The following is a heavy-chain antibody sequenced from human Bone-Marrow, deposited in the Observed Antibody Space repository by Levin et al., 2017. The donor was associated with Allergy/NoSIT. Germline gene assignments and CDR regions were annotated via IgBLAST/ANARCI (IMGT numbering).Heavy chain of an antibody. V-gene: IGHV1-2*02. CDR2: IDPTRGAT. CDR3: ARGGASSNDY. CDR1: GYTFSDYY. D-gene: IGHD6-13*01. J-gene: IGHJ4*02. Sequence: ASVKVSCSVSGYTFSDYYIHWIRQTPGQGLEWIGWIDPTRGATQFAEKFHARVVLTRNSSISTAYMELGKLRSDDTAVYYCARGGASSNDYWGQGTLVTVSS.